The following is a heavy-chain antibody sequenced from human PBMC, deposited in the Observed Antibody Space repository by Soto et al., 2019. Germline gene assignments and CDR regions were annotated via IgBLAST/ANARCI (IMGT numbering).Heavy chain of an antibody. CDR1: GFTFSSYA. CDR2: ISYDGSNK. J-gene: IGHJ6*02. V-gene: IGHV3-30-3*01. CDR3: ARDLNSVDTDMVLYYYYGMDV. Sequence: QVQLVESGGGVVQPGRSLRLSCAASGFTFSSYAMHWVRQAPGKGLEWVAVISYDGSNKYYADSVKGRFTISRDTSKNTLYLQMNSLRAEDTAVYYCARDLNSVDTDMVLYYYYGMDVWGQGTTVTVSS. D-gene: IGHD5-18*01.